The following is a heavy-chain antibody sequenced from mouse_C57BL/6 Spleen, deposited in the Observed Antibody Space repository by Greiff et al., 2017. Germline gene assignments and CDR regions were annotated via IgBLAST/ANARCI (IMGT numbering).Heavy chain of an antibody. V-gene: IGHV1-54*01. CDR1: GYAFTNYL. Sequence: LVESGAELVRPGTSVKVSCKASGYAFTNYLIEWVKQRPGQGLEWIGVINPGSGGTNYNEKFKGKATLTADKSSSTAYMQLSSLTSEDSAVYICARDYYDGSSYYAMDYWGQGASVTVSS. CDR3: ARDYYDGSSYYAMDY. J-gene: IGHJ4*01. D-gene: IGHD1-1*01. CDR2: INPGSGGT.